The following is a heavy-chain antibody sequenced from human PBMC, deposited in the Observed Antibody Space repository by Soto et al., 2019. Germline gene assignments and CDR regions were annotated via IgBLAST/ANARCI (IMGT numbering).Heavy chain of an antibody. V-gene: IGHV1-69*06. Sequence: SVKVSCKASGGTFSSYAISWVRQAPGQGLEWMGGIIPIFGTANYAQKFQGRVTITADKSTSTAYMELSSLRSEDTAVYYCARDQSACGYNWNYGLCGMDVWGKGTMVTVSS. CDR3: ARDQSACGYNWNYGLCGMDV. CDR2: IIPIFGTA. D-gene: IGHD1-7*01. CDR1: GGTFSSYA. J-gene: IGHJ6*04.